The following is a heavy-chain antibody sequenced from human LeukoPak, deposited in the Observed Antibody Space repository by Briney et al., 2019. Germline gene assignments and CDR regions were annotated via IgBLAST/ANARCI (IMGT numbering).Heavy chain of an antibody. CDR3: ARGWDSRGQMPFLY. D-gene: IGHD3-22*01. J-gene: IGHJ4*02. CDR1: GGTFSSYS. Sequence: GASVKVSGMASGGTFSSYSISWVRQAPGQGLEWMGGIIPIFGTANYAQKFQGRVTITADVSTSTAYVELSSLRSEDTAVYYCARGWDSRGQMPFLYWGQGTLVTVSS. CDR2: IIPIFGTA. V-gene: IGHV1-69*13.